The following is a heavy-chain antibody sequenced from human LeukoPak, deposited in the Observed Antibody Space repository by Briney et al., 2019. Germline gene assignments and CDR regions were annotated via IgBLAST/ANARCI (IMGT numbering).Heavy chain of an antibody. J-gene: IGHJ1*01. CDR3: AKVAGVDYYDSSFPPTYSKYFQH. CDR1: GFTFSSYA. D-gene: IGHD3-22*01. V-gene: IGHV3-30-3*01. Sequence: GGSLRLSCAASGFTFSSYAMHWVRQAPGKGLEWVAVISYDGSNKYYADSVKGRFTISRDNSKNTLYLQMNSLRAEDTAVYYCAKVAGVDYYDSSFPPTYSKYFQHWGQGTLVTVSS. CDR2: ISYDGSNK.